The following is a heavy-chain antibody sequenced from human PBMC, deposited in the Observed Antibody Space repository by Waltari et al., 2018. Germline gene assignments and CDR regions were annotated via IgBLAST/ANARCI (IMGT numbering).Heavy chain of an antibody. Sequence: QVEQSGAEVRKPGSSVTVSCKASGGTFRTSSFIWVRQGPGQGLEWMGGYLPIFDSANYVETFQDRVTITADESTSTLYMELRGLTFDDTALYYCARDLGTGDLAYWGLGTLVTVTS. D-gene: IGHD7-27*01. J-gene: IGHJ4*02. CDR3: ARDLGTGDLAY. CDR1: GGTFRTSS. V-gene: IGHV1-69*01. CDR2: YLPIFDSA.